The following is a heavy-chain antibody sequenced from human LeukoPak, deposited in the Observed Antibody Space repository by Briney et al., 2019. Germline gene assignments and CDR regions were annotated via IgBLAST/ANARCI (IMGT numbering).Heavy chain of an antibody. V-gene: IGHV3-74*01. CDR2: INRDGTTR. J-gene: IGHJ4*02. CDR1: GFTFSDYW. CDR3: ARDFVVVSTPGDNFDY. D-gene: IGHD2-21*01. Sequence: GGSLRLSCVASGFTFSDYWMHWVRQVPEKGLEWVARINRDGTTRSCADCVLGRFTISRDNAQNTVYLQMNSLKVDDTAVYFCARDFVVVSTPGDNFDYWGQGTLVTVSS.